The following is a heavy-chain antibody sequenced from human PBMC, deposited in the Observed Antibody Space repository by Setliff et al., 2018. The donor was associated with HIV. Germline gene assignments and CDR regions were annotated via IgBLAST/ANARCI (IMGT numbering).Heavy chain of an antibody. CDR2: INPTGAST. CDR3: ARSEFMGWLFFDY. Sequence: ASVKVSCKASGYSFTSDYMHWVRQAPGQGLEWMGIINPTGASTTYAQQFQGRVTMTRDNGKNTLYLQMNSLRAEDTAVYYCARSEFMGWLFFDYWGQGTLVTVSS. V-gene: IGHV1-46*01. D-gene: IGHD3-3*01. CDR1: GYSFTSDY. J-gene: IGHJ4*02.